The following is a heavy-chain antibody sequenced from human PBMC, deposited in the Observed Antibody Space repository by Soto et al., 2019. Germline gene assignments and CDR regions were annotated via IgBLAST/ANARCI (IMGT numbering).Heavy chain of an antibody. CDR2: IYYSGST. J-gene: IGHJ3*02. CDR1: GGSISSSSYY. CDR3: ARHHIPFKLRFLERRAFDI. Sequence: QLQLQESGPGLVKPSETLSLTCTVSGGSISSSSYYWGWIRQPPGKGLEWIGSIYYSGSTYYNPSLKSRVTISVDTSKNQFSLKLSSVTAADTAVYYCARHHIPFKLRFLERRAFDIWGQGTMVTVSS. D-gene: IGHD3-3*01. V-gene: IGHV4-39*01.